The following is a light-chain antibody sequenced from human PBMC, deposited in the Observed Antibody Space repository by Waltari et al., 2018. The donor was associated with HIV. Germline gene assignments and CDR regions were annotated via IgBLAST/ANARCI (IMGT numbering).Light chain of an antibody. CDR1: SLSKQY. CDR2: KDN. V-gene: IGLV3-25*03. Sequence: SSDLTQPPSVSVSPGQTATITCSGDSLSKQYTSWYKQRPGQAPVLLISKDNKRPSGIPARFSGSTSGTTVTLAISRVQPDDEADYYCQSSDTSGTSVIFGGGTKLTV. CDR3: QSSDTSGTSVI. J-gene: IGLJ2*01.